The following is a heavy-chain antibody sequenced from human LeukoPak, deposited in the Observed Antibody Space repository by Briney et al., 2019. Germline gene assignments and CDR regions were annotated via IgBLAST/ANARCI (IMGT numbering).Heavy chain of an antibody. V-gene: IGHV4-59*08. J-gene: IGHJ4*02. D-gene: IGHD3-10*01. CDR1: GGSISSYY. CDR3: ARQRYGSGSYYIDY. Sequence: PETLSLTCTVSGGSISSYYWSWIRQPPGKGLEWIGYICYSGSTNYNPSLKSRVTISVDTSKNQFSLKLSSVTAADTAVYYCARQRYGSGSYYIDYWGQGTLVTVSS. CDR2: ICYSGST.